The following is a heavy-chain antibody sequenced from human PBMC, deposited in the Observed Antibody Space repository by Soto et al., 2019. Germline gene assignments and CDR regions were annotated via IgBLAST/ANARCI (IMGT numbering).Heavy chain of an antibody. CDR2: INPSGGST. CDR1: GYTFTSYY. CDR3: ARAGYCSGGSCLGAFDI. Sequence: ASVKVSCKASGYTFTSYYMHWVRQAPGQGLEWMGIINPSGGSTGYAQKFQGRVTMTRDTSTSTVYMELSSLRSEGTAVYYCARAGYCSGGSCLGAFDIWGQGTMVTVS. V-gene: IGHV1-46*03. J-gene: IGHJ3*02. D-gene: IGHD2-15*01.